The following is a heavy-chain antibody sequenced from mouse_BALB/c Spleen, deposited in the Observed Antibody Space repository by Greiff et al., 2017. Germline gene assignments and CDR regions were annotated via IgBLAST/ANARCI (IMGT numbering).Heavy chain of an antibody. V-gene: IGHV5-12-1*01. J-gene: IGHJ4*01. D-gene: IGHD2-1*01. CDR3: ARQGGNPMDY. Sequence: EVQVVESGGGLVKPGGSPKLSCAASGFAFSSYDMSWVRQTPEKRLEWVAYISSGGGSTYYPDTVKGRFTISRDNAKNTLYLQMSSLKSEDTAMYYCARQGGNPMDYWGQGTSVTVSS. CDR2: ISSGGGST. CDR1: GFAFSSYD.